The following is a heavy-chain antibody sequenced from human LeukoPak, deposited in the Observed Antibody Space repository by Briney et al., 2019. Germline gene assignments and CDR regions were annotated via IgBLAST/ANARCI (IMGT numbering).Heavy chain of an antibody. CDR1: GFTFSSYW. V-gene: IGHV3-7*01. CDR2: IKQDGSEK. J-gene: IGHJ3*02. D-gene: IGHD2-2*01. CDR3: ARDFTCSSTSCYYYAFDI. Sequence: GGSLRLSCAASGFTFSSYWMSWVRQAPGKGLEWVANIKQDGSEKYYVDSVKGRFTISRDNAKNSLYLQMNSLRAEDTAVYYCARDFTCSSTSCYYYAFDIWGQGTMVTVSS.